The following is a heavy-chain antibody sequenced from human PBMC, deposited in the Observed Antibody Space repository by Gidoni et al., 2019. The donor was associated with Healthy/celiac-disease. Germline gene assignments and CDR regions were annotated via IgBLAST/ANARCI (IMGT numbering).Heavy chain of an antibody. CDR1: GYTFTGYY. CDR3: ARVPFPDYGDYDAFDI. V-gene: IGHV1-2*02. J-gene: IGHJ3*02. D-gene: IGHD4-17*01. Sequence: QVQLVQSGAEVKKPGASVKVSCKASGYTFTGYYMHWVRQAPGQGLEWMGWINPNSGGTNYAQKFQGRVTMTRDTSISTAYMELSRLRSDDTAVYYCARVPFPDYGDYDAFDIWGQGTMVTVSS. CDR2: INPNSGGT.